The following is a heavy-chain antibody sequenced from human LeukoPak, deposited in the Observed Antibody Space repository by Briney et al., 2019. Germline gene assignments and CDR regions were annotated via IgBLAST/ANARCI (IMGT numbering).Heavy chain of an antibody. J-gene: IGHJ6*03. CDR2: IYYSGST. CDR1: GGSISSSSYY. V-gene: IGHV4-39*07. CDR3: ARDIVVVPAAPPQGYMGV. D-gene: IGHD2-2*01. Sequence: PSETLSLTCTVSGGSISSSSYYWGWIRQPPGKGLEWIGSIYYSGSTYYNPSLKSRVTISVDTSKNQFSLKLSSVTAADTAVYYCARDIVVVPAAPPQGYMGVWGKGTTVTVSS.